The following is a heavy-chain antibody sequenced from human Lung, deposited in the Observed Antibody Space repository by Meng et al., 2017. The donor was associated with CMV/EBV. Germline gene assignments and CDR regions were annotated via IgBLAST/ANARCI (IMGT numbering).Heavy chain of an antibody. V-gene: IGHV3-48*03. CDR2: ISSSGSTI. J-gene: IGHJ6*02. Sequence: GESXKISCAASGFTFSSYEMNWVRQAPGKGLEWVSYISSSGSTIYYADSVKGRFTISRDNAKNSLYLQMNSLRAEDTAVYYCARVGITMVRGVMVDYYGMDVWGQGXTVTVSS. D-gene: IGHD3-10*01. CDR3: ARVGITMVRGVMVDYYGMDV. CDR1: GFTFSSYE.